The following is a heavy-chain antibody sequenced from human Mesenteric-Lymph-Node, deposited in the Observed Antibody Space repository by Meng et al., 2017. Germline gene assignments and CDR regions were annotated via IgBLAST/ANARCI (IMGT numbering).Heavy chain of an antibody. CDR1: GACISRINW. V-gene: IGHV4-4*02. D-gene: IGHD6-19*01. Sequence: VALQEAGLGLVQAWEALSLTCVVPGACISRINWWSWVRQPPGKGLEWIGEIYHSGSTNYNPSLKSRVTISVDKSKNQFSLNLSSVTAADTAVYYCARVGQWLPIDYWGQGTLVTVAS. J-gene: IGHJ4*02. CDR3: ARVGQWLPIDY. CDR2: IYHSGST.